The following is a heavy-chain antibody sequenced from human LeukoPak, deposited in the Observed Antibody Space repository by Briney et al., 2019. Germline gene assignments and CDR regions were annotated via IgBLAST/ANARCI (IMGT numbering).Heavy chain of an antibody. CDR2: INAGNGNT. V-gene: IGHV1-3*01. D-gene: IGHD2-2*01. CDR1: GYTFTSYA. J-gene: IGHJ5*02. CDR3: ARGPKYQPLNWFDP. Sequence: ASVKVSCKASGYTFTSYAMRWVRQAPGQRLEWMGWINAGNGNTKYSQKFQGRVTITRDTSASTAYMELSSLRSEDTAVYYCARGPKYQPLNWFDPWGQGTLVTVSS.